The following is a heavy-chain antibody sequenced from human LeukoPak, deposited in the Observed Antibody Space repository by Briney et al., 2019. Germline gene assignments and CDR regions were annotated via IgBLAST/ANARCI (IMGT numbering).Heavy chain of an antibody. CDR2: ISGSGGST. CDR3: ARPKRGDYYDSSGYRSNEYYFDY. J-gene: IGHJ4*02. D-gene: IGHD3-22*01. V-gene: IGHV3-23*01. Sequence: HSGGSLRLSCAASGFIFSSYAMSWVRQAPGKGLEWVSAISGSGGSTYYADSVTGRFTISRDNAKNSLYLQMNSLRAEDTAVYYCARPKRGDYYDSSGYRSNEYYFDYWGQGTLVTVSS. CDR1: GFIFSSYA.